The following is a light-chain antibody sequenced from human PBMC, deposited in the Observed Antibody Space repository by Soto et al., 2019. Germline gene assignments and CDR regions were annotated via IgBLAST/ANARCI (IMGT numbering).Light chain of an antibody. Sequence: QSALTEPASVSGSPGQSITISCTGARTDVDGYDYVTWYQQHPGQAPKLMIYDVNNRPSGVSHRFSGSKSGDTASLTISGLQAEDDADYYCSSYTASAPFYIFGTGTKVT. CDR3: SSYTASAPFYI. CDR1: RTDVDGYDY. J-gene: IGLJ1*01. V-gene: IGLV2-14*03. CDR2: DVN.